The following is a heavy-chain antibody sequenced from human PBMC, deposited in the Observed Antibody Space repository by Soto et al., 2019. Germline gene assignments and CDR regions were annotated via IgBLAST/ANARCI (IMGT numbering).Heavy chain of an antibody. CDR3: ARAPPITIFGVGLFDY. Sequence: ASVKVSCKASGYTFTSYGISWVRQAPGQGLEWMGWISAYNGNTNYAQKLQGRVTMTTDTSTSTAYMELRSLRSDDTAVYYCARAPPITIFGVGLFDYWGQGTLVTVPQ. CDR1: GYTFTSYG. J-gene: IGHJ4*02. V-gene: IGHV1-18*04. CDR2: ISAYNGNT. D-gene: IGHD3-3*01.